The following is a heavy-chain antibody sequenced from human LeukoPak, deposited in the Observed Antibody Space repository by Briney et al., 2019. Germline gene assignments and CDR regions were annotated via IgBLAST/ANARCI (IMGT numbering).Heavy chain of an antibody. CDR2: IYPGDSDT. CDR3: ARGYYYDTSGYYLPPFDY. V-gene: IGHV5-51*01. CDR1: GYSFTRCW. J-gene: IGHJ4*02. Sequence: GESLKISCKVSGYSFTRCWIGWVRQMPGKGLEWMGIIYPGDSDTRYSPSFQGQVTISADKSISTAYLQWSSLKASDTALYYCARGYYYDTSGYYLPPFDYWGQGTLVTVSS. D-gene: IGHD3-22*01.